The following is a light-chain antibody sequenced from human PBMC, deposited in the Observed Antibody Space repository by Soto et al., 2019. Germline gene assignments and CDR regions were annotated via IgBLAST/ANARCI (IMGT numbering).Light chain of an antibody. CDR3: QQYNSYSQFT. Sequence: QMTQSPSTLSASVGDRVTITCRASQTISSWLAWYQQKPGKAPKLLIYDASSLESGVPSSFSGSGSGTEFTLTISSLQPDDFATYYCQQYNSYSQFTLGPGTKVDIK. J-gene: IGKJ3*01. V-gene: IGKV1-5*01. CDR1: QTISSW. CDR2: DAS.